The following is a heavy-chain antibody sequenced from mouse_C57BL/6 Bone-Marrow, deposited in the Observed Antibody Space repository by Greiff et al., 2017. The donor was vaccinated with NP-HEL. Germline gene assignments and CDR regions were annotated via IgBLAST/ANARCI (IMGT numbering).Heavy chain of an antibody. CDR3: ATTVVATRGLYAMDY. D-gene: IGHD1-1*01. Sequence: EVQGVESGGGLVQPGGSLKLSCAASGFTFSDYYMYWVRQTPEKRLEWVAYISNGGGSTYYPDTVKGRFTISRDNAKNTLYLQMSRLKSEDTAMYYCATTVVATRGLYAMDYWGQGTSVTVSS. V-gene: IGHV5-12*01. CDR2: ISNGGGST. CDR1: GFTFSDYY. J-gene: IGHJ4*01.